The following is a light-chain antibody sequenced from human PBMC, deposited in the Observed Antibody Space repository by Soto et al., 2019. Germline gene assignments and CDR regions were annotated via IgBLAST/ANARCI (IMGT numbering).Light chain of an antibody. V-gene: IGKV3-11*01. Sequence: EIVLTQSPATLSLSPGERATRYXRASNSVIIYLSWYQQKPGXAPRXXXDDXSNRATGIPARLSGSGSGTDFTLTISSLEPEDFAVYYCQQRSNGTSTFGQGTRLEIK. CDR3: QQRSNGTST. CDR2: DXS. CDR1: NSVIIY. J-gene: IGKJ5*01.